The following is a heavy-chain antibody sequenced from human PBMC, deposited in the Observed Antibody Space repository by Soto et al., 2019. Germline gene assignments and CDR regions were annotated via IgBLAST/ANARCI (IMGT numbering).Heavy chain of an antibody. Sequence: SETLSLTCSVSGDSVSSYNYYWSWIRQPPGKGLEWIGYIYYSGSTNYNPSLKSRVTISVDTSKNQFSLKLSSVTAADTAVYYCARALWFGELLYFDYWGQGTLVTVSS. J-gene: IGHJ4*02. D-gene: IGHD3-10*01. CDR1: GDSVSSYNYY. CDR2: IYYSGST. V-gene: IGHV4-61*01. CDR3: ARALWFGELLYFDY.